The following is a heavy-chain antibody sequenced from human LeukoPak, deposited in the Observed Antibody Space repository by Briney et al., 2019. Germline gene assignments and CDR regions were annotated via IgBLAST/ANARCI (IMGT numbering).Heavy chain of an antibody. Sequence: GGSLRLSCAASGFTFSSYGMHWVRQAPGKGLEWVAVISYDGSNKYYADSVKDRSTISRDNSKNTLYLQMNSLRAEDTAVYYCAKGPYYYDSSGYQVIDYWGQGTLVTVSS. CDR3: AKGPYYYDSSGYQVIDY. CDR2: ISYDGSNK. CDR1: GFTFSSYG. J-gene: IGHJ4*02. D-gene: IGHD3-22*01. V-gene: IGHV3-30*18.